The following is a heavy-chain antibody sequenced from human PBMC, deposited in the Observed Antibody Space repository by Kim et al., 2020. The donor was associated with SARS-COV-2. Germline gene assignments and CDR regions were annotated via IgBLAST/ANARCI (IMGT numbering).Heavy chain of an antibody. CDR3: ARVPGTRLAFWDAFD. V-gene: IGHV3-73*01. CDR2: IRSKANGFAT. J-gene: IGHJ3*02. Sequence: GGSLRLSCAASGFTFSDSAMHWVRQASGKGLEWVGRIRSKANGFATAYAASVKGRFTISRDDSKHTAYLQMNSLKTEDAAVYYCARVPGTRLAFWDAFD. D-gene: IGHD1-1*01. CDR1: GFTFSDSA.